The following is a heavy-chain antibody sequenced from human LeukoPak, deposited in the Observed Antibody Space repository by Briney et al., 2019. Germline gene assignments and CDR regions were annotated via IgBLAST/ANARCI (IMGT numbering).Heavy chain of an antibody. CDR1: GGSITSYY. J-gene: IGHJ4*02. Sequence: SETLSLTCTVSGGSITSYYWSWIRQPPGKGLEWIGYIYYSGSSNYNPSLKSRVTISVDTSKNQFSLKLSSVTAADTAVYYCARATDWVFDYWGQGTVVTVSS. CDR3: ARATDWVFDY. V-gene: IGHV4-59*01. D-gene: IGHD3/OR15-3a*01. CDR2: IYYSGSS.